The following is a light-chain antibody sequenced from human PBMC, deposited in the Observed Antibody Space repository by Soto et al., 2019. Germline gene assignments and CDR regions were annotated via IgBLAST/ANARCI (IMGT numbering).Light chain of an antibody. Sequence: QSALTQPPSVSGSPGQSVTISCTGTSSDVGSYNRVSWYQQPPGTAPKLMIYEVSNRPSGVPDRFSGSKSGNTASLPISGLQAEDEADYYCSSYTSSSTFYVFGTGTKLTVL. CDR1: SSDVGSYNR. J-gene: IGLJ1*01. CDR2: EVS. CDR3: SSYTSSSTFYV. V-gene: IGLV2-18*02.